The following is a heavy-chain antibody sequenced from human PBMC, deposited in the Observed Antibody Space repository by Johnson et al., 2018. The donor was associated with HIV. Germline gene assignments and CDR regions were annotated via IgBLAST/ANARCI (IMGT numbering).Heavy chain of an antibody. Sequence: VQLVESGGGLVQPGGSLKLSCAASGFTFSGSAMHWVRQASGKGLEWVGRIRSKANSYATAYAASVKGRFTISRDDSKNTAYLQMNSLKTEDTAVYYCTSRRDGYNLIGIWVQGTMVTVSS. CDR3: TSRRDGYNLIGI. CDR2: IRSKANSYAT. CDR1: GFTFSGSA. V-gene: IGHV3-73*02. D-gene: IGHD5-24*01. J-gene: IGHJ3*02.